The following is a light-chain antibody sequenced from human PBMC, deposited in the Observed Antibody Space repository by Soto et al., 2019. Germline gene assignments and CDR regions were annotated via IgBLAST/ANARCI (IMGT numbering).Light chain of an antibody. V-gene: IGKV1-5*03. Sequence: DIQMTQTPSTLSASVGDRVTITCRASQSISSWLAWYQQKPGKAPKLLIYKASSLESGVPSRFSGSGSGTEFTLTISSLQPDDFATYYCQQYNSLTWTFGQGTKVDI. CDR2: KAS. CDR3: QQYNSLTWT. J-gene: IGKJ1*01. CDR1: QSISSW.